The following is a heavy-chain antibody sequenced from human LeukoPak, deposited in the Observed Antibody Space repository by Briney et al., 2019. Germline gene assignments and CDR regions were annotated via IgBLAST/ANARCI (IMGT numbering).Heavy chain of an antibody. CDR1: GGSFSGYY. CDR3: ARQEGYYGSGSYYYYYYYMDV. D-gene: IGHD3-10*01. CDR2: INHSGST. Sequence: PSETLSPTCAVYGGSFSGYYWSWIRQPPGKGLEWIGEINHSGSTNYNPSLKSRVTISVDTSKNQFSLKRSSVTAADTAVYYCARQEGYYGSGSYYYYYYYMDVWGKGTTVTVSS. V-gene: IGHV4-34*01. J-gene: IGHJ6*03.